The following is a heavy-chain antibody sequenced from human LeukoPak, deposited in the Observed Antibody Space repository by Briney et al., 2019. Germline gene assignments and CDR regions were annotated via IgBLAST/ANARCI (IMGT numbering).Heavy chain of an antibody. Sequence: SETLSLTCTVSGGSISRYSWSWIRQPAGKGLEWLGRLYTSGITKYNPSLKSRVTMLVDTSKNQFSLRLSSVIVADTAVYYCARMLSAYFDYWGQGILVTVSS. CDR1: GGSISRYS. D-gene: IGHD2-8*01. CDR3: ARMLSAYFDY. V-gene: IGHV4-4*07. J-gene: IGHJ4*02. CDR2: LYTSGIT.